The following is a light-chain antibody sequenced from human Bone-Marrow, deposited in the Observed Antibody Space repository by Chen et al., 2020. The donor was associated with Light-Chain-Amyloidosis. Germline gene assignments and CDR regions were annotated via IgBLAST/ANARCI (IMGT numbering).Light chain of an antibody. V-gene: IGKV1-12*01. Sequence: DMQMTQSPSSVSASVGDRVTITCRASQDIHTWLAWYQKKPGKAPKLLIYDSSRLESGVPSRFSGSGSGTDFTLTISNLQPEEFASYDCHQANTFPFTFGPGTKVDI. CDR1: QDIHTW. CDR2: DSS. J-gene: IGKJ3*01. CDR3: HQANTFPFT.